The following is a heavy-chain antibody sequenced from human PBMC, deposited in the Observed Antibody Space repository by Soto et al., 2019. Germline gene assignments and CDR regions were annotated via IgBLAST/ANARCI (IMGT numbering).Heavy chain of an antibody. V-gene: IGHV1-69*06. D-gene: IGHD2-15*01. J-gene: IGHJ1*01. Sequence: QVQLVQSGAEVKKPGSSVKVSCKASGGTFSSYAISWVRQAPGQGLEWMGGIIPIFGTANYAQKFQGRVTITADKSTSTAYTELSSLRSEDTGVYYCARGYYCSGGSCYSSSIEYFQHWGQGTLVTVSS. CDR1: GGTFSSYA. CDR3: ARGYYCSGGSCYSSSIEYFQH. CDR2: IIPIFGTA.